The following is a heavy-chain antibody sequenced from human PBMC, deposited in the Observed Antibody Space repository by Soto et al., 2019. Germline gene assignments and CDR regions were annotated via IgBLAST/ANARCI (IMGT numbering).Heavy chain of an antibody. J-gene: IGHJ4*02. Sequence: GGSLRLSCAASGFTFSGYGMHWVRQAPGKGLEWVAVISYDGSNKYYADSVKGRFTISRDNSKNTLFVQMDSLRVDDTAVYYCVTGAPRRGSRPMAHWGQGTLVTVS. CDR1: GFTFSGYG. D-gene: IGHD1-26*01. CDR3: VTGAPRRGSRPMAH. CDR2: ISYDGSNK. V-gene: IGHV3-30*03.